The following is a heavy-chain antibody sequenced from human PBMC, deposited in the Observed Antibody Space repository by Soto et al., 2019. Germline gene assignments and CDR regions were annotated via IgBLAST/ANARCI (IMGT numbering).Heavy chain of an antibody. D-gene: IGHD3-10*01. CDR2: ISYDGSNK. V-gene: IGHV3-30-3*01. Sequence: PGGSLRLSCAASGFTFSSYAMHWVRQAPGKGLEWVAVISYDGSNKYYADSVKGRFTISRDNSKNTLYLQMNSLRAEDTAVYYCAREVRGVIKWFDPWGQGTLVTVSS. CDR1: GFTFSSYA. CDR3: AREVRGVIKWFDP. J-gene: IGHJ5*02.